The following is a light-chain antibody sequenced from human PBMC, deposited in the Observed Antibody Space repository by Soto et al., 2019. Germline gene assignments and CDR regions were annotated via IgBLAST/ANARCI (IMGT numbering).Light chain of an antibody. CDR1: QSVSSSY. CDR3: RQYGSSPT. Sequence: EIVLTQSPGTLSLSPGERATLSCRSSQSVSSSYLAWYPHKPGQAPRLLIYDVSSSATGIPDRFSGSGSGTDFTLTISRLEPEDFAVYYCRQYGSSPTFGQGTKVEIK. V-gene: IGKV3-20*01. J-gene: IGKJ1*01. CDR2: DVS.